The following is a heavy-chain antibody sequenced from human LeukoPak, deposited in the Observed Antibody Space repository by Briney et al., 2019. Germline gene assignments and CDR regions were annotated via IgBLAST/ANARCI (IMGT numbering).Heavy chain of an antibody. J-gene: IGHJ3*02. D-gene: IGHD7-27*01. V-gene: IGHV5-51*01. CDR1: GYVYTSYW. CDR2: IYPGDSDT. CDR3: AGLTGDAFDI. Sequence: GESLKISCNSSGYVYTSYWIGWVRQMPGKGLEWMGIIYPGDSDTRYSPSFQGQVTISADKSISTAYLQWSSLKASDTAMYYCAGLTGDAFDIWGQGTMVTVSS.